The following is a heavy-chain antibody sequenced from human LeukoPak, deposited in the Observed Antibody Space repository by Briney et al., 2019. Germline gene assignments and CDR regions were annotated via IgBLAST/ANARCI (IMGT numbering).Heavy chain of an antibody. CDR2: VHLDGRT. CDR1: GGSVTSTNW. V-gene: IGHV4-4*02. D-gene: IGHD3-3*01. Sequence: SETLSLTCAVSGGSVTSTNWWTWVRQPPGKGLKWIGEVHLDGRTNYNPSLKSRLIMSVDLPENHISLKLTSVTAAHTAVYYCAREGGFYRPLDYSGQGTLVTVSS. CDR3: AREGGFYRPLDY. J-gene: IGHJ4*02.